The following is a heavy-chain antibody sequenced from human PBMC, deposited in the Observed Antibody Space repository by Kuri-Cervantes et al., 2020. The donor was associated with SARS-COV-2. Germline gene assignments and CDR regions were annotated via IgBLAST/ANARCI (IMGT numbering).Heavy chain of an antibody. CDR1: GGSFRGYY. D-gene: IGHD3-16*01. CDR3: AGGLWGGGAF. J-gene: IGHJ4*02. V-gene: IGHV4-34*01. Sequence: SETLSLTCGFYGGSFRGYYWSWIRQPPGKGLEWIGEINPTGDTSYNPSLNSRVTISSDTSRSHFSLNLTSVTAPDTAVYYCAGGLWGGGAFWGQGTLVTVSS. CDR2: INPTGDT.